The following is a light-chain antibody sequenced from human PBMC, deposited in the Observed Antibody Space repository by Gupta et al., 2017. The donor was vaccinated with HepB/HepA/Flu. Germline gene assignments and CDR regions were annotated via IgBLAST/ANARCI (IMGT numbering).Light chain of an antibody. J-gene: IGKJ2*01. V-gene: IGKV3-20*01. CDR2: GAS. CDR1: QSVSSSY. CDR3: QQYGSSPPHT. Sequence: EIVLTQSPGTLSLSPGERATLSCRASQSVSSSYLAWYQQKPGQAPRLLIYGASSRATGIPDRFSGSGSGTDFTLTISRQEPEDFAVYYCQQYGSSPPHTFGQGTKLEIK.